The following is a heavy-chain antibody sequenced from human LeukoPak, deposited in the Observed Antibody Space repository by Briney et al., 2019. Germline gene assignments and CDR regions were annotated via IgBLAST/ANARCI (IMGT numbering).Heavy chain of an antibody. V-gene: IGHV4-61*02. CDR2: IYTSGST. D-gene: IGHD1-1*01. CDR1: GGSISSGSYY. J-gene: IGHJ3*02. CDR3: ARDAINWSDAFDI. Sequence: SETLSLTCTVSGGSISSGSYYWSWIRQPAGKGLEWIGRIYTSGSTNYNPSLKSRVTIPVNTSKNQFSLKLSSVTAADTAVYYCARDAINWSDAFDIWGQGTMVTVSS.